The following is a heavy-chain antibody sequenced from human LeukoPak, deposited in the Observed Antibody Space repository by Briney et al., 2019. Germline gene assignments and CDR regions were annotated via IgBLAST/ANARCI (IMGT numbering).Heavy chain of an antibody. J-gene: IGHJ4*02. CDR2: IRYDGSDK. CDR1: GFTFSSYG. D-gene: IGHD2-2*01. Sequence: QSGGSLRLSCAASGFTFSSYGMHWVRQAPGKGLEWVTFIRYDGSDKYYADSVKGRFTISRDNSKNTLYLQMNSLRAEDTAVYYCAKEPDSHCSSVSCFMNYWGQGTLVTVSS. V-gene: IGHV3-30*02. CDR3: AKEPDSHCSSVSCFMNY.